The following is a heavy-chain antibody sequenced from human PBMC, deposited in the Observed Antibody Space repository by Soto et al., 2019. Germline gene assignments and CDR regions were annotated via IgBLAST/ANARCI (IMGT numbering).Heavy chain of an antibody. J-gene: IGHJ5*02. CDR1: GGSISSSGYY. Sequence: QVQLQESGPGLVKPSQTLSLTCTVSGGSISSSGYYWSWIGQHPGKGLEWIGYIYYSGSTYYNPSLKSRDNISVDRSKHQLSVKLSSVTAARTAMDYCERGRHGDNGFDLWGQGTLVTVSS. V-gene: IGHV4-31*03. D-gene: IGHD4-17*01. CDR3: ERGRHGDNGFDL. CDR2: IYYSGST.